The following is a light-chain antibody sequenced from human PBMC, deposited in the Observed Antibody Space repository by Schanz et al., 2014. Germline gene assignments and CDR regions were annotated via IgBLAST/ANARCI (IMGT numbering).Light chain of an antibody. CDR1: SSDVGGYKY. Sequence: QSVLTQPASVSGSPGQSITISCTGTSSDVGGYKYVSWYQQHPGKAPKLMIYDVSNRPSGVSSRFSGSKSGNTASLTISGLQAEDEADYYCQSYDSGLSGPVFGGGTKLTVL. CDR3: QSYDSGLSGPV. CDR2: DVS. V-gene: IGLV2-14*01. J-gene: IGLJ2*01.